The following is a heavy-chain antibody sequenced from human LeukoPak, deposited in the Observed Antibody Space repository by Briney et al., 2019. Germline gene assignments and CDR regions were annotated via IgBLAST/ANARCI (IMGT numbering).Heavy chain of an antibody. CDR1: GFTVSANC. CDR3: ARVDTVMAYYFDL. Sequence: GGSLRLSCAASGFTVSANCMTWVRQAPGKGLEWVSTIYSGGTTYYADSVMGRFTISRHNSRNTLYLQMNSLRAEDTAVYYCARVDTVMAYYFDLWGQGTLVTVSS. V-gene: IGHV3-53*04. J-gene: IGHJ4*02. CDR2: IYSGGTT. D-gene: IGHD5-18*01.